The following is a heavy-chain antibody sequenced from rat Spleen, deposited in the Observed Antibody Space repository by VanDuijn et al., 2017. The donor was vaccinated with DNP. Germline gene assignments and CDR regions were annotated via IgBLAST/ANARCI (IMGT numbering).Heavy chain of an antibody. CDR2: ISYSGTT. J-gene: IGHJ2*01. CDR3: ARYTTGVDY. CDR1: GYSITNNY. Sequence: EVQLQESGPGLLKPSQSLSLTCSVTGYSITNNYWGWIRKFPGNKMEWIGHISYSGTTTYSPSLKSRISITRDTSKNQFFLQLNSVTTEDTATYYCARYTTGVDYWGQGVMVTVSS. V-gene: IGHV3-1*01. D-gene: IGHD1-11*01.